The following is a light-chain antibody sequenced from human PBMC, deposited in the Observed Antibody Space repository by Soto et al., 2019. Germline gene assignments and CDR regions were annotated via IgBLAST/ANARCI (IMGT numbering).Light chain of an antibody. CDR3: QQYNSYLRT. CDR1: QSISSW. Sequence: DIQMTQSPSTLSASVGDRVTITCRASQSISSWLAWYQQKPGKAPKLLIYDASSLESGVPSRFSGSGSGTEFTLTISSLQPDDFATYYCQQYNSYLRTIGQRTKVEIK. CDR2: DAS. V-gene: IGKV1-5*01. J-gene: IGKJ1*01.